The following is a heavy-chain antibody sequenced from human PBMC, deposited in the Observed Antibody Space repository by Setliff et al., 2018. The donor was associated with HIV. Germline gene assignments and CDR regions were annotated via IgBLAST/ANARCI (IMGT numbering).Heavy chain of an antibody. CDR2: IYYSGNP. CDR1: GGSISSGYYY. Sequence: SETLSLTCTVSGGSISSGYYYWSWIRQHPGKGLEWIGYIYYSGNPFYNPSLRSRVTISLDTSKNQFSLKLSSVTAADTAVYYCARGFDYAQRPPLYYFDYWGQGTLVTVA. J-gene: IGHJ4*02. CDR3: ARGFDYAQRPPLYYFDY. V-gene: IGHV4-31*02. D-gene: IGHD2-2*01.